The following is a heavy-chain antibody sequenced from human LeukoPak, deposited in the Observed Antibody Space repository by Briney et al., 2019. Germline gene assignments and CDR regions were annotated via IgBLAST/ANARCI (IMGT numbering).Heavy chain of an antibody. CDR2: IYHSGST. Sequence: SETLSLTCTVSGYSISSGYYWGWIRQPPGKGLEWIGSIYHSGSTYYNPSLKSRVTISVDTSKNQFSLKLSSVTAADTAVYYCAGHPHYYDSSGYRFDYWGQGTLVTVSS. CDR3: AGHPHYYDSSGYRFDY. CDR1: GYSISSGYY. J-gene: IGHJ4*02. V-gene: IGHV4-38-2*02. D-gene: IGHD3-22*01.